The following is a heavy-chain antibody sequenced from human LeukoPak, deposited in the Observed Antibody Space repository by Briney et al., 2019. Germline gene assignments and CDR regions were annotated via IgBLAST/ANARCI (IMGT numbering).Heavy chain of an antibody. Sequence: GASVKVSCKASGYTFTSYDINWVRQATGQGLEWMGWMNPNSGNTGYAQKFQGRVTMTRNTSISTAYIELSSLRSEDTAVYYCARDHYDSSGYFNWFDPWGQGTLVTVSS. V-gene: IGHV1-8*01. CDR2: MNPNSGNT. J-gene: IGHJ5*02. CDR3: ARDHYDSSGYFNWFDP. CDR1: GYTFTSYD. D-gene: IGHD3-22*01.